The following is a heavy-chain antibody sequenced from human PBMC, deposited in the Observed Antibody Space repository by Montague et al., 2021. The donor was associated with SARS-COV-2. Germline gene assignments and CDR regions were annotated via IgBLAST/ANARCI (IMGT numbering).Heavy chain of an antibody. CDR3: ARIDSSSWPNFDY. J-gene: IGHJ4*02. V-gene: IGHV2-70*01. CDR1: GFSLSTSGMC. Sequence: PALVKPTQTLTLTCTFSGFSLSTSGMCVSWIRQPPGKALKWLALIDWDXDKYYSTSLKTRLTISKDTSKNQVVLTMTNMDPVDTATYCCARIDSSSWPNFDYWGQGTLVTVSS. CDR2: IDWDXDK. D-gene: IGHD6-13*01.